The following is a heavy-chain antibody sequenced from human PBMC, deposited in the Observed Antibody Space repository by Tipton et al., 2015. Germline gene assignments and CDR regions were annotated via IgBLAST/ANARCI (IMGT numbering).Heavy chain of an antibody. V-gene: IGHV3-64D*08. CDR2: ISSNGYNT. CDR1: GFTLSRYA. CDR3: VKDGYYYDNSGYSPLDY. J-gene: IGHJ4*02. D-gene: IGHD3-22*01. Sequence: GSLRLSCSAAGFTLSRYAMNWVRQAPGKGLEYVSAISSNGYNTYYADSVKGRFTISRDNSKNTLYPQMSSLRAEDTAVYYCVKDGYYYDNSGYSPLDYWGQGTLVTVSS.